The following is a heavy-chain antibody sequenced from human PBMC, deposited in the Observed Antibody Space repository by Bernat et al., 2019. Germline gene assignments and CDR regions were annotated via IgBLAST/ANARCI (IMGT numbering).Heavy chain of an antibody. CDR1: GYTFTSYG. Sequence: QVQLVQSGAEVKKPGASVKVSCKASGYTFTSYGINWVRQAPGQGLEWMGWISAYNGNTNYAQKLQGRVTMTTDTSTSTTYMELRSLRSDDTAVYYCSRGVNGCWSPGATQYCDHWGQGTLVTVSS. V-gene: IGHV1-18*04. D-gene: IGHD2/OR15-2a*01. CDR3: SRGVNGCWSPGATQYCDH. J-gene: IGHJ1*01. CDR2: ISAYNGNT.